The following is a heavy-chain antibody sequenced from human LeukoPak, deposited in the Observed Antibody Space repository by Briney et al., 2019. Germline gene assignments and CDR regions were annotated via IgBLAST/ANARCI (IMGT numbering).Heavy chain of an antibody. CDR2: LYYTGTT. V-gene: IGHV4-39*01. D-gene: IGHD6-19*01. CDR1: GGSISSSSYY. CDR3: ARVNSSGWCWDF. Sequence: PSETLSLTCTVSGGSISSSSYYWGWIRQPPGKGLEWIGSLYYTGTTYYNPSLKSRVTVSVDTSKNQFSLKLSSVTAADTAVYYCARVNSSGWCWDFWGQGTLVTVSS. J-gene: IGHJ4*02.